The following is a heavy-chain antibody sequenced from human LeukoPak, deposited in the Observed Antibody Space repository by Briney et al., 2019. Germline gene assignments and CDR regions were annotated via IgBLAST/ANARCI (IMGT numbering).Heavy chain of an antibody. CDR2: MNPNSGNT. D-gene: IGHD3-10*01. CDR3: ARGSLLWFGEKTNWFDP. CDR1: GGTFSSYD. J-gene: IGHJ5*02. V-gene: IGHV1-8*01. Sequence: ASVKVSCKASGGTFSSYDINWVRQATGQGLEWMGWMNPNSGNTGYAQKFQGRVTMTRNTSISTAYMELSSLRSEDTAVYYCARGSLLWFGEKTNWFDPWGQGTLVTVSS.